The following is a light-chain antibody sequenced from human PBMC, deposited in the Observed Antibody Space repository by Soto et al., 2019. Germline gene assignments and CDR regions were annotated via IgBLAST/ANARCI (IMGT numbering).Light chain of an antibody. CDR3: QLYTIFPWT. CDR2: DAS. Sequence: DLQMNQSPSTLSATVKHGVTITCRASQSASTFLAWYQQKPGQAPKLLIYDASTLQSGVPSRFSASGSGTEFALTISSLQPDDFAAYYCQLYTIFPWTFGQGGIVDI. V-gene: IGKV1-5*01. J-gene: IGKJ1*01. CDR1: QSASTF.